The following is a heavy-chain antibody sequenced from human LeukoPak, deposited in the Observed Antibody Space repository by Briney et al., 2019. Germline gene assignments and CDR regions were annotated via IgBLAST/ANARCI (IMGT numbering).Heavy chain of an antibody. J-gene: IGHJ4*02. CDR2: ISYDGSNK. V-gene: IGHV3-30*18. CDR3: AKEGIAAGFDY. Sequence: GGSPRLSCAASGFTFSSYGMHRVRQAPGKGLEWVAVISYDGSNKYYADSVKGRFTISRDNSKNTLYLQMNSLRAEDTAVYYCAKEGIAAGFDYWGQGTLVTVSS. CDR1: GFTFSSYG. D-gene: IGHD6-25*01.